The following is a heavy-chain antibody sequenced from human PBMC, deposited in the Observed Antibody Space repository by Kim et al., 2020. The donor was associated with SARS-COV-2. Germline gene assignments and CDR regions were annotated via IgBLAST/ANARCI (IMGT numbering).Heavy chain of an antibody. CDR3: ASDSYYYYGSGSYFPLYYYFSMDF. J-gene: IGHJ6*02. D-gene: IGHD3-10*01. Sequence: SVKVSCKASGGTFSSYAISWVRQAPGQGLEWLGRIIPILGIANYAQKFQGRVTITADKSTSTAYMELSSLRSEDTAVYYCASDSYYYYGSGSYFPLYYYFSMDFWSHGTTVTVSS. V-gene: IGHV1-69*04. CDR1: GGTFSSYA. CDR2: IIPILGIA.